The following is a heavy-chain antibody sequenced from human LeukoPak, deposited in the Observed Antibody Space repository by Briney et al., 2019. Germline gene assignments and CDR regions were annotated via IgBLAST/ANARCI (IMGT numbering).Heavy chain of an antibody. J-gene: IGHJ4*02. Sequence: GGSLRLSCAASGFILSAYAMSWVRQAPGKGLEWVSAISISGDSTYYADSAKGRFTISRDSSKNTLYLQMHSLRAEDAAVYYCAKDPGLGNSYDSSGGHYWGQGTLVTVSS. D-gene: IGHD3-22*01. V-gene: IGHV3-23*01. CDR2: ISISGDST. CDR3: AKDPGLGNSYDSSGGHY. CDR1: GFILSAYA.